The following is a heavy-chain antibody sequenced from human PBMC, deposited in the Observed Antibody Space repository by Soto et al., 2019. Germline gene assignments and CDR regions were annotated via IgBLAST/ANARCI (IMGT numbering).Heavy chain of an antibody. CDR3: AKHPKQQHTRGPFDY. Sequence: GGSLRLSCAASGFTFSSYAMSWVRQAPGKGLEWVSAISGSGGGTYYADSVKGRFTISRDNSKNTLYLQMNSLRAEDTAVYYCAKHPKQQHTRGPFDYWGQGTLVTVSS. D-gene: IGHD6-13*01. V-gene: IGHV3-23*01. CDR2: ISGSGGGT. J-gene: IGHJ4*02. CDR1: GFTFSSYA.